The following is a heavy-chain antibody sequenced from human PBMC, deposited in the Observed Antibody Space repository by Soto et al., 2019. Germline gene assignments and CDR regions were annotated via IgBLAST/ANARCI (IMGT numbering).Heavy chain of an antibody. Sequence: QVQLQESGPGLVKPSETLSLTCAVAGASVSRIGFHWGWIRQPPGQGLEWIGSIYDAGTTFYNPSLKSRVTISAATSKNHCSRRLTAVTAADRAVYYCARRGSGHAFDYWGQGTLVTVSS. CDR1: GASVSRIGFH. J-gene: IGHJ4*02. D-gene: IGHD3-10*01. CDR2: IYDAGTT. V-gene: IGHV4-39*01. CDR3: ARRGSGHAFDY.